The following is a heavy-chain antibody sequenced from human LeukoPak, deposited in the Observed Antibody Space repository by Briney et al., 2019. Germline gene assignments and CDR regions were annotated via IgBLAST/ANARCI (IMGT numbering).Heavy chain of an antibody. Sequence: GGSLRLSCAASGFTFSSYGMHWVRQAPGKGLEWVAFIRYADSVKGRFTISRDNSKNTLYLQMNSRRAEDTAVYYCAVGGGNSGSGYWGQGTLVTVSS. J-gene: IGHJ4*02. D-gene: IGHD4-23*01. CDR1: GFTFSSYG. CDR2: IR. V-gene: IGHV3-30*02. CDR3: AVGGGNSGSGY.